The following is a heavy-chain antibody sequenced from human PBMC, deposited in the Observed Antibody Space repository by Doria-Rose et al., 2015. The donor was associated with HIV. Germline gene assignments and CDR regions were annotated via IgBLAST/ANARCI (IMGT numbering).Heavy chain of an antibody. CDR2: NFSDDER. J-gene: IGHJ4*02. CDR3: ARIKSSRWYHKYYFDF. Sequence: QESGPALVKPTETLTLTCTVSGVSLSSPGMGVRWIRQPPGKALEWLANNFSDDERSYKTSLKSRLTISRRTSKSQVVLTMTDMDPVDTATYYCARIKSSRWYHKYYFDFWGQGTLVIVSA. D-gene: IGHD6-13*01. CDR1: GVSLSSPGMG. V-gene: IGHV2-26*01.